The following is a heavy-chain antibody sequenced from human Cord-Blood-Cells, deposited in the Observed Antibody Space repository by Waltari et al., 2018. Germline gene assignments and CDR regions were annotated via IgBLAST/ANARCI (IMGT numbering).Heavy chain of an antibody. Sequence: QVQLVQSGAEVKTPGAPVTVSCKASGSTFTGYYRHRVRQAPGQGLEWMGWINPNSGGTNYAQKFQGRVTMTRDTSISTAYMELSRLRSDDTAVYYCARALVLAFDIWGQGTMVTVSS. V-gene: IGHV1-2*02. D-gene: IGHD6-6*01. CDR3: ARALVLAFDI. CDR2: INPNSGGT. J-gene: IGHJ3*02. CDR1: GSTFTGYY.